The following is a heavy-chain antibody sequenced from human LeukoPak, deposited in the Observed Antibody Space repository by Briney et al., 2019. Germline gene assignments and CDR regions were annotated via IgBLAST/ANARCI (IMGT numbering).Heavy chain of an antibody. V-gene: IGHV1-2*04. D-gene: IGHD3-10*01. Sequence: ASVKVSCKASGYTFTSYDINWVRQATGQGLEWMGWINPNSGGTNYAQKFQGWVTMTRDTSISTAYMELSRLRSDDTAVYYCARGEQVHTATYGSGSYYNADYYGMDVWGQGTTVTVSS. CDR1: GYTFTSYD. CDR2: INPNSGGT. CDR3: ARGEQVHTATYGSGSYYNADYYGMDV. J-gene: IGHJ6*02.